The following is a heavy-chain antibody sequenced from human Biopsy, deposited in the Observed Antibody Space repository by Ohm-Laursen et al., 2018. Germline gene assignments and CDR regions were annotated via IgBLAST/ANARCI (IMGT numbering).Heavy chain of an antibody. CDR2: ISHDGSVK. D-gene: IGHD6-13*01. J-gene: IGHJ4*02. V-gene: IGHV3-30*18. CDR3: AKEETAYSSTSLDY. CDR1: GFTFGSYG. Sequence: SSLRLSCTASGFTFGSYGMQWVRQAPGKGLEWVAVISHDGSVKHYADSVKGRFTISRDNAKNTLFLQMNSLRAEDTAVYYCAKEETAYSSTSLDYWGQGTLVTVSS.